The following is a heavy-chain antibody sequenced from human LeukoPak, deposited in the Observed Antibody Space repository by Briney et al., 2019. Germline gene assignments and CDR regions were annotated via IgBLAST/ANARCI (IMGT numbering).Heavy chain of an antibody. CDR1: GDSISSTTHY. D-gene: IGHD5-18*01. Sequence: PSETLPLTCTVSGDSISSTTHYWGWIRQPPGKGLEWIGSIYYSGSTYYKSSLKSRVSTSVDTSKNQFSVKLSSVTAADTAVYYCARHSLGYSYGCYDAFDIWGQGTMVTVSS. CDR2: IYYSGST. CDR3: ARHSLGYSYGCYDAFDI. J-gene: IGHJ3*02. V-gene: IGHV4-39*01.